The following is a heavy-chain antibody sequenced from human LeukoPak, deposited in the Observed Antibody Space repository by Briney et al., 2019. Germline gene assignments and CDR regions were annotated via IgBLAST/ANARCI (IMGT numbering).Heavy chain of an antibody. CDR2: LYYGGST. V-gene: IGHV4-59*01. D-gene: IGHD2-2*01. Sequence: SETLSLTCTVSGGSISSYYWSWIRQPPGKGLEWIGYLYYGGSTIYNPSLKSRVTISINTSKNQFSLRLSSVTAADTAVYYCAREPYCSSTSCYVGYYYYYGMDVWGQGTTVTVSS. J-gene: IGHJ6*02. CDR1: GGSISSYY. CDR3: AREPYCSSTSCYVGYYYYYGMDV.